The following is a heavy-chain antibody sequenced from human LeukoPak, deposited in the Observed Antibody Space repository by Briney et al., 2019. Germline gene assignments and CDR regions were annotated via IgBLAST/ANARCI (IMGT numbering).Heavy chain of an antibody. J-gene: IGHJ4*02. D-gene: IGHD6-19*01. CDR3: ARDLKQFGGWLDY. CDR1: GGTFSSYA. V-gene: IGHV1-69*04. Sequence: SVKVSCKASGGTFSSYAISWVRQAPGQGLEWMGRIIPIFGIANYAQKFQGRVTITADKSTSTAYMELSSLRSEDTAVYYCARDLKQFGGWLDYWGQGTLVTVSS. CDR2: IIPIFGIA.